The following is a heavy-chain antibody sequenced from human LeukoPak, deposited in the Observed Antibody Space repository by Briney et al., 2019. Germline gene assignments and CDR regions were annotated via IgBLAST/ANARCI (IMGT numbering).Heavy chain of an antibody. J-gene: IGHJ4*02. CDR3: ARDPQYSSSWNFDY. V-gene: IGHV3-66*02. D-gene: IGHD6-13*01. CDR2: IYSGGST. Sequence: GGSLRLSCAASGFTVSSNYMSWVRQAPGKGREWVSVIYSGGSTYYADSVKGRFTISRDNSKNTLYLQMNSLRAEDTAVYYCARDPQYSSSWNFDYWGQGTPVTVSS. CDR1: GFTVSSNY.